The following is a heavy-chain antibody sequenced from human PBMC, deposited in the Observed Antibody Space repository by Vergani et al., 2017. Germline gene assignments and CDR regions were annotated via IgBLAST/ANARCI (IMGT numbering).Heavy chain of an antibody. CDR2: IKQDGSEK. CDR3: ARPSAPGDYDALDI. Sequence: EVQLVESGGGLDQPGGSLRLSCAASGFMFSNYWMNWVRQAPGKGLEWVANIKQDGSEKYYVDSVRGRFTISRDNARNSRYLQMNSLRAEDTAVYHVARPSAPGDYDALDIWGQGTMVTVSS. V-gene: IGHV3-7*01. J-gene: IGHJ3*02. CDR1: GFMFSNYW. D-gene: IGHD4-17*01.